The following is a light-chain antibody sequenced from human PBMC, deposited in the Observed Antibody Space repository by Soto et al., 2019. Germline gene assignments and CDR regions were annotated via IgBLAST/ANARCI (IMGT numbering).Light chain of an antibody. V-gene: IGKV3-20*01. Sequence: DIVLTQSPGTLSLSPGEGATLSCRASQSISNNYLAWYQQKFGQAPRLLIYGASSRATGIPDRFSGSGSGTDFALNIGRLEPDDFAVYYCQQYGTSPRTFGQGTKVEIK. CDR2: GAS. CDR3: QQYGTSPRT. CDR1: QSISNNY. J-gene: IGKJ1*01.